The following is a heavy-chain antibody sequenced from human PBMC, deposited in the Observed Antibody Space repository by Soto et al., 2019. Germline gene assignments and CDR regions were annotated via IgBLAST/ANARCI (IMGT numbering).Heavy chain of an antibody. Sequence: QVQLVQSGAEVKKPGSSVKVSCKASGGTFSRYSITWVRQAPGHGLEWIGRIIPIFGIPTYAQKFQGRVTLTADESTSTAYMELSSLRSDDTAVYYCAREDRDRETGLVPAAIDGMDVGGQGTTVTVSS. CDR1: GGTFSRYS. D-gene: IGHD2-2*01. V-gene: IGHV1-69*08. CDR2: IIPIFGIP. J-gene: IGHJ6*02. CDR3: AREDRDRETGLVPAAIDGMDV.